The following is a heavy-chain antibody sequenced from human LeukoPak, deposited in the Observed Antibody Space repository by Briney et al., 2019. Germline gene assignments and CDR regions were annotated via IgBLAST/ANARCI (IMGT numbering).Heavy chain of an antibody. CDR3: ARESRSGSYLY. D-gene: IGHD3-10*01. Sequence: SQTLSLTCAVSGGSISSGGYSWRWIRQPPGKGLEWIGYIYHSGSTYYNPSLKSRVTISVDRSKNQFSLKLSSVTAADTAVYYCARESRSGSYLYWGQGTLVTVSS. CDR1: GGSISSGGYS. V-gene: IGHV4-30-2*01. J-gene: IGHJ4*02. CDR2: IYHSGST.